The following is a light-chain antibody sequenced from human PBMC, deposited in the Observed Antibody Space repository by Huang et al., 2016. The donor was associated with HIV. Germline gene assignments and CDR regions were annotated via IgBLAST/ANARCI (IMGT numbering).Light chain of an antibody. CDR1: QTVSNN. CDR3: QQYHNWPPWT. J-gene: IGKJ1*01. Sequence: EIVMTQSPATLSVSPGERATLSCRASQTVSNNLAWYQQTPGQAPRLLIHGASTRATGIPARVSGSGSGTEFTLTISSLQSEDFAVYYCQQYHNWPPWTFGQGTKVEVK. CDR2: GAS. V-gene: IGKV3-15*01.